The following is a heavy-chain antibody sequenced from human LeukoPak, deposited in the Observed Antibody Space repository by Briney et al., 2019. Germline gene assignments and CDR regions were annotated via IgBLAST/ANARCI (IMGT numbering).Heavy chain of an antibody. J-gene: IGHJ4*02. Sequence: SVKVSCKASGGTFSSYAISWVRQATGQGLEWMGGIIPIFGTANYAQKFPGRVTITAHKSTSTAYMELSSLRSEDTAVYYCARDGAAAGTLTYYFDYWGQGTLVTVSS. D-gene: IGHD6-13*01. CDR3: ARDGAAAGTLTYYFDY. CDR1: GGTFSSYA. CDR2: IIPIFGTA. V-gene: IGHV1-69*06.